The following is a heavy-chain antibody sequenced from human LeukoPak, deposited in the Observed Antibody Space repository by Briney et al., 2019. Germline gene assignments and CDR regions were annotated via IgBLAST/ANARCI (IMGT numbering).Heavy chain of an antibody. Sequence: SQTLSLTCTVSGGSISSGGHYWSWIRQHPGTGLEWIGYIYYSGSTYYNPSLKSRVTISVDTSKIQFSLKLSSVTAADTAVYYCARENVDAFYDYWGQGTLVTVSS. CDR3: ARENVDAFYDY. J-gene: IGHJ4*02. D-gene: IGHD2-8*01. V-gene: IGHV4-31*03. CDR2: IYYSGST. CDR1: GGSISSGGHY.